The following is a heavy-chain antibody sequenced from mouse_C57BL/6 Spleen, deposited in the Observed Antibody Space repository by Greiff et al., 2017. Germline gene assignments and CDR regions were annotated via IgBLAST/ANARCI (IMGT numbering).Heavy chain of an antibody. Sequence: EVHLVESGEGLVKPGGSLKLSCAASGFTFSSYAMSWVRQTPEKRLEWVAYISSGGDYIYYADTVKGRFTISRDNARNTLYLQMSSLKSEDTAMYYCTRGPIYYDYDGWVSMDYWGQGTSVTVSS. CDR1: GFTFSSYA. CDR2: ISSGGDYI. CDR3: TRGPIYYDYDGWVSMDY. D-gene: IGHD2-4*01. V-gene: IGHV5-9-1*02. J-gene: IGHJ4*01.